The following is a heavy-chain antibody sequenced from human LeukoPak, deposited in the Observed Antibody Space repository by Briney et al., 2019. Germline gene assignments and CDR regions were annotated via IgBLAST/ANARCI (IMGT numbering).Heavy chain of an antibody. V-gene: IGHV3-53*01. CDR2: IYSGGST. CDR3: ARDPEEWVDTAMVRGNWFDP. Sequence: PGGSLRLSCAASGFTVSSNYMSWVRQAPGKGLEWVSVIYSGGSTYYADSVKGRFTISRDNSKNTLYLQMNSLRAEDTAVYYCARDPEEWVDTAMVRGNWFDPWGQGTLVTVSS. J-gene: IGHJ5*02. D-gene: IGHD5-18*01. CDR1: GFTVSSNY.